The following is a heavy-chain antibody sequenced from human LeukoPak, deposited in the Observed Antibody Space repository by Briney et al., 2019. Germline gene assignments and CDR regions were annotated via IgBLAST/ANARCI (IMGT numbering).Heavy chain of an antibody. V-gene: IGHV3-21*01. CDR2: ISSSSTYI. CDR3: ARDVFSLGSGRYVGGSFDV. Sequence: PGGSLRLSCAASGFTFSSYAMSWVRQAPGKGLEWVSSISSSSTYIYYADSVKGRFTISRDNAKNSLYLQTNSLRAEDTAVYYCARDVFSLGSGRYVGGSFDVWGQGTMVTVSS. D-gene: IGHD1-26*01. CDR1: GFTFSSYA. J-gene: IGHJ3*01.